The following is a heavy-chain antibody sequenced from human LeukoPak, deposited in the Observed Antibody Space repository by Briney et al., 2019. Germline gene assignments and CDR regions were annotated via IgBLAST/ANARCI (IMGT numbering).Heavy chain of an antibody. J-gene: IGHJ5*02. CDR1: GGTFSRFT. CDR2: ITPIFGTA. Sequence: GASVKVSCKASGGTFSRFTISWVRQAPGQGFEWMGGITPIFGTANFAQKFQGRVSITADESTSTAFMELSSLRSEDTAVYYCASFGYCSGGSCSGVFDPWGQGTLVTVSS. CDR3: ASFGYCSGGSCSGVFDP. V-gene: IGHV1-69*13. D-gene: IGHD2-15*01.